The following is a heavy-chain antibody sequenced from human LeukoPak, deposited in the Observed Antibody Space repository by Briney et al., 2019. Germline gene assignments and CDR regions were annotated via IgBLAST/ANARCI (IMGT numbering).Heavy chain of an antibody. J-gene: IGHJ6*03. D-gene: IGHD2-8*02. Sequence: ASVKVSCKVSGYTLTELSMHWVRQAPGKGLGWMGGFDPEDGETIYAQKFQGRVTMTEDTSTDTAYMELSSLRSEDTAVYYCATSTGGGAYYYYYMDVWGKGTTVTVSS. CDR2: FDPEDGET. CDR1: GYTLTELS. CDR3: ATSTGGGAYYYYYMDV. V-gene: IGHV1-24*01.